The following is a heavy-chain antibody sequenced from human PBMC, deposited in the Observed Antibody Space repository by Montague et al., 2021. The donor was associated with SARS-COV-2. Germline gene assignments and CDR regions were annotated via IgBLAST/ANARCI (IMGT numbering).Heavy chain of an antibody. V-gene: IGHV4-39*07. CDR3: ARGNRIALAGTDFDY. J-gene: IGHJ4*02. CDR1: GGSISTSPYF. CDR2: IYYSGST. Sequence: SETLSLTCTVSGGSISTSPYFWGWIRQPPGKGLEWIGGIYYSGSTYYNRSLKSRVAISIDTSENQFSLKLSSVTAADPAVYYCARGNRIALAGTDFDYWGQGTLVTVSS. D-gene: IGHD6-19*01.